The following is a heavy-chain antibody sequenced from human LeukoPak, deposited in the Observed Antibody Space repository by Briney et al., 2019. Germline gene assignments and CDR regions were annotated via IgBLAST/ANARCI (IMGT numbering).Heavy chain of an antibody. V-gene: IGHV5-51*01. Sequence: GESLKISCKGSGYSFTRYWIAWVRQMPGKGLEWMGIIYPGDSDTRYSPSFQGQVTISADKSITTAYLQWSSRKASDTAMCYCARFHYYGSGSDNWFDPWGQGTPVTVSS. CDR3: ARFHYYGSGSDNWFDP. J-gene: IGHJ5*02. D-gene: IGHD3-10*01. CDR2: IYPGDSDT. CDR1: GYSFTRYW.